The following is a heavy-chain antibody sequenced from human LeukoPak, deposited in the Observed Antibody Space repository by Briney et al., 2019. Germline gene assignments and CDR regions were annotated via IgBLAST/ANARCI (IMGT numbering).Heavy chain of an antibody. CDR2: VSGSGYST. V-gene: IGHV3-23*01. J-gene: IGHJ5*02. CDR3: AKDRRFNWNDGDWFDP. Sequence: PGGSLRLSCAASGFTFSSYAMSWVRQAPGKGLKWVSAVSGSGYSTYYADSVKGRFTISRDNSKNTLYLQMNSLRAEDTAVYYCAKDRRFNWNDGDWFDPWGQGTLVTVSS. CDR1: GFTFSSYA. D-gene: IGHD1-1*01.